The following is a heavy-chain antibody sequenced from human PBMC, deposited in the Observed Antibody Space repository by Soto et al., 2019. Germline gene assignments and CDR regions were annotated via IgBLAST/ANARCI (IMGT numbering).Heavy chain of an antibody. CDR2: ISAYNGNT. CDR3: AREVGYCSGGSCYFWFDP. D-gene: IGHD2-15*01. CDR1: GYTFTSYG. Sequence: ASVKVSCKASGYTFTSYGISWVRQAPGQGFEWMGWISAYNGNTNYAQKLQGRVTMTTDTSTSTAYMELRSLRSDDTAVYYCAREVGYCSGGSCYFWFDPWGQGTLVTVS. J-gene: IGHJ5*02. V-gene: IGHV1-18*01.